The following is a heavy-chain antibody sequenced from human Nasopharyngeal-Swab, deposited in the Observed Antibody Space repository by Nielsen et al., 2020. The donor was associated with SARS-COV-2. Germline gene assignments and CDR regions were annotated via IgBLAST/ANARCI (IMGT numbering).Heavy chain of an antibody. CDR1: GFTFDDYA. V-gene: IGHV3-21*01. D-gene: IGHD3-3*01. J-gene: IGHJ6*02. CDR3: ARDSAVYDFWSGYSGYYYYGMDV. CDR2: ISSSSSYI. Sequence: GESLKISCAASGFTFDDYAMNWVRQAPGKGLEWVSSISSSSSYIYYADSVKGRFTISRDNAKNSLYLQMNSLRAEDTAVYYCARDSAVYDFWSGYSGYYYYGMDVWGQGTTVTVSS.